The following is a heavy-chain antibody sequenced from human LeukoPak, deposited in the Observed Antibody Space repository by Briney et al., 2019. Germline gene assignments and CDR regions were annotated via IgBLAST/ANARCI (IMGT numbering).Heavy chain of an antibody. V-gene: IGHV1-46*01. CDR2: INPSGGST. J-gene: IGHJ4*02. CDR3: ARDGLRSYYDFWSGPTYFDY. CDR1: GYTFTSYY. D-gene: IGHD3-3*01. Sequence: RASVKVSCKASGYTFTSYYMHWVRQAPGQGLEWMGIINPSGGSTSYAQKFQGRVTMTRDTSTSTVYMELSSLRSEDTAVYYCARDGLRSYYDFWSGPTYFDYWGQGTLVTVSS.